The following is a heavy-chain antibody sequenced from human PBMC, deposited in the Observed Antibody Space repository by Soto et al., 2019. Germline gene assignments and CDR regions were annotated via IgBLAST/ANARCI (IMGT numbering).Heavy chain of an antibody. V-gene: IGHV5-51*01. Sequence: PGESLKISCKGSGYSFTSYWIGWVRQMPGKGLEWMGIIYPGDSDTRYSPSFQGQVTISADKSISTAYLQWSSLKASDTAMYYCARHGRSRYSSGWFNGMDVWGQGTTVTVSS. CDR1: GYSFTSYW. D-gene: IGHD6-19*01. J-gene: IGHJ6*02. CDR2: IYPGDSDT. CDR3: ARHGRSRYSSGWFNGMDV.